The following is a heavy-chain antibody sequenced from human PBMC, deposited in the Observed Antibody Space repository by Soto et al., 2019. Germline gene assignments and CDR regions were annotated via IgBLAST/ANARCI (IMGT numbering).Heavy chain of an antibody. CDR2: ISAYNGNT. D-gene: IGHD2-15*01. Sequence: QVQLVQSGAEVKKPGASVKVSCKASGYTFTSYGISWVRQAPGQGLEWMGWISAYNGNTNYAQKLQGRVNMTTDTSTSTAYMERRSLRSDDTTVYYCARGEYCSGGSCYALISGMHVSGQGTTVTVS. V-gene: IGHV1-18*01. CDR1: GYTFTSYG. CDR3: ARGEYCSGGSCYALISGMHV. J-gene: IGHJ6*02.